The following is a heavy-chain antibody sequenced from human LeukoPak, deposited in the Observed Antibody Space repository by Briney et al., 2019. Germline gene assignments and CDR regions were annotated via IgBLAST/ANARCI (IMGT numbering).Heavy chain of an antibody. CDR1: GXSISSSSYY. D-gene: IGHD3-10*01. J-gene: IGHJ4*02. CDR3: ARQGWFGELLSPLDY. V-gene: IGHV4-39*01. CDR2: IYYSGST. Sequence: PSGTLSLTCTVSGXSISSSSYYWGWIRQPPGKGLEWIGSIYYSGSTYYNPSLKSRVTISVDTSKNQFSLKLSSVTAADTAVSYCARQGWFGELLSPLDYWGQGTLVTVSS.